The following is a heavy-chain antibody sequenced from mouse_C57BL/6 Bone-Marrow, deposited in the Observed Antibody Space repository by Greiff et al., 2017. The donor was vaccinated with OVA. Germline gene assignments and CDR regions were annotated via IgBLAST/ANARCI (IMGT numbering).Heavy chain of an antibody. CDR1: GFTFSDYY. J-gene: IGHJ3*01. CDR3: ARHDRNWFAY. CDR2: ISNGGGST. Sequence: EVKLVESGGGLVQPGGSLKLSCAASGFTFSDYYMYWVRQTPEKRLEWVAYISNGGGSTYYPDTVKGRFTISRDNAKNTRYLQMSRLKSEDTARYYCARHDRNWFAYWGQGTLVTVSA. V-gene: IGHV5-12*01.